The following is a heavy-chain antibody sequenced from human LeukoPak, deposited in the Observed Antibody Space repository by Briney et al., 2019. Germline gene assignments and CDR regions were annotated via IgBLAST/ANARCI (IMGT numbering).Heavy chain of an antibody. Sequence: NPSETLSLTCAVYGGSFSGYYWSWIRQPPGKGLQWIGEINHSGSTNYNPSLKSRVTISVDTSKNQFSLKLSSVTAADTAVYYCARVPYGTSGYPHYFDYWGKGTLVTVCS. CDR2: INHSGST. D-gene: IGHD3-22*01. CDR3: ARVPYGTSGYPHYFDY. CDR1: GGSFSGYY. V-gene: IGHV4-34*01. J-gene: IGHJ4*02.